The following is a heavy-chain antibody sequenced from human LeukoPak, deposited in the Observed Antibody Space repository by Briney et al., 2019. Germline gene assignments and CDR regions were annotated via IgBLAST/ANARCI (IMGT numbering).Heavy chain of an antibody. J-gene: IGHJ4*02. CDR2: ISSSSSYI. V-gene: IGHV3-21*01. CDR1: GFTFSSYS. D-gene: IGHD6-13*01. Sequence: GGSLRLSCAASGFTFSSYSMNWVRQAPGKGLEWVSSISSSSSYIYYADSVKGRFTISRGNAKNSLYLQMNSLRAEDTAVYYCARAGYSSSWYPPDYWGQGTLVTVSS. CDR3: ARAGYSSSWYPPDY.